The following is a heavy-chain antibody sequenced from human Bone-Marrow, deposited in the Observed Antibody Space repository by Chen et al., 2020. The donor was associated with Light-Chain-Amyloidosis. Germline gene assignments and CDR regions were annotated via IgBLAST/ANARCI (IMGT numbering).Heavy chain of an antibody. CDR3: AKDLAYCGGDCTDAEYFQH. J-gene: IGHJ1*01. V-gene: IGHV3-23*01. Sequence: EVQLLESGGGLVQPGGSLRLSCAASGFTFSSYAMSWVRQAPGQGLGCVSAISGSGCSTYYADSVKGRFTISRDNSKNTLYLQMNSLRAEDTAVYYCAKDLAYCGGDCTDAEYFQHWGQGTLVTVSS. D-gene: IGHD2-21*01. CDR1: GFTFSSYA. CDR2: ISGSGCST.